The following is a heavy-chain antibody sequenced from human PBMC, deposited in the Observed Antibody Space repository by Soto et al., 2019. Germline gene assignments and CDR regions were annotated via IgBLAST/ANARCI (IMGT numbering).Heavy chain of an antibody. CDR1: GGSFSGYY. CDR2: INDRGSI. D-gene: IGHD2-21*01. CDR3: ARESHGIVSAPPWGWYFDL. J-gene: IGHJ2*01. V-gene: IGHV4-34*01. Sequence: QVQLQQWGAGPLRPLETLSLTCGVSGGSFSGYYWAWIRQSPGKGLEWLGEINDRGSINYNPSLKSRVSISVDTSKNHYSLNLRSVTAADTAVYYCARESHGIVSAPPWGWYFDLWGRCTLVTVSS.